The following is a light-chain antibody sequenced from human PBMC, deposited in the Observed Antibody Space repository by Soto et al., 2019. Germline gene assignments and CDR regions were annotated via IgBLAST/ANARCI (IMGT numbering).Light chain of an antibody. CDR1: SSDVGAYKY. J-gene: IGLJ3*02. CDR3: TSYVGNDIWV. Sequence: QSARTQPPSASGSPGQSVTSSCTGTSSDVGAYKYVSWYQQYPGKAPKLMIYEVTKRPSGVPDRFSGSKSGNTASLTVSGLQAEDEADYYCTSYVGNDIWVFGGGTKVTVL. CDR2: EVT. V-gene: IGLV2-8*01.